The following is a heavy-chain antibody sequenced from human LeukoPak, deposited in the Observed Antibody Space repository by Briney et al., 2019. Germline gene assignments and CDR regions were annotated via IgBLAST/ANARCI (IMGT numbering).Heavy chain of an antibody. CDR1: GGSISSGSYY. J-gene: IGHJ4*02. D-gene: IGHD3-3*02. V-gene: IGHV4-61*02. CDR3: AGTGLAHDY. CDR2: IYTSGST. Sequence: SETLSLTCTVSGGSISSGSYYWSWIRQPAGKGLEWIGRIYTSGSTNYNPSLKSRVTISVDTSKNQFSLKLSSVTAADTAVYYCAGTGLAHDYWGQGTLVTVSS.